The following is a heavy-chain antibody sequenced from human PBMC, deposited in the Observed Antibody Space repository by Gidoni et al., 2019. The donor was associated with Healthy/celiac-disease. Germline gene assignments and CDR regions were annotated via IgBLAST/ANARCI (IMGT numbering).Heavy chain of an antibody. V-gene: IGHV5-51*01. J-gene: IGHJ3*02. CDR2: DT. CDR3: ARGGELTTRHAFDI. D-gene: IGHD1-26*01. Sequence: DTRYSPSFQGQVTISADKSISTAYLQWSSLKASDTAMYYCARGGELTTRHAFDIWGQGTMVTVSS.